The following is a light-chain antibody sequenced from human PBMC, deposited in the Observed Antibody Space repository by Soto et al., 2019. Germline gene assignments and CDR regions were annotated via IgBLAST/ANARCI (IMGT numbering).Light chain of an antibody. CDR3: QQYSNYSWM. J-gene: IGKJ1*01. CDR1: QTIRNW. CDR2: DAS. Sequence: DIQMTQSPSTLSASVGDRVTITCRASQTIRNWLAWYQVKPGKAPKLLMHDASSLESGVPSRFSCSAYGTEFTVTISRLQPDDFATYFCQQYSNYSWMCGQGPKVELK. V-gene: IGKV1-5*01.